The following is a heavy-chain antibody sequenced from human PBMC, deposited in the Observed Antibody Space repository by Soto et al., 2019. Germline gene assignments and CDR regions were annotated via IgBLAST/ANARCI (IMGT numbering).Heavy chain of an antibody. J-gene: IGHJ4*02. V-gene: IGHV1-24*01. D-gene: IGHD3-16*02. CDR3: ATSRGYPFTLHFDY. CDR1: GYTLTELS. Sequence: AASVKVSCKVSGYTLTELSMHCVRQAPGKGLEWMGGFDPEDGETIYAQKFQGRVTMTEDTSTDTAYMELSSLRSEDTAVYYCATSRGYPFTLHFDYWGQGTLVTVSS. CDR2: FDPEDGET.